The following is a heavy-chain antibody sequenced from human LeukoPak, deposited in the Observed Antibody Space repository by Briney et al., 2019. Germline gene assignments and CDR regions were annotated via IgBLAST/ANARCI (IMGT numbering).Heavy chain of an antibody. Sequence: SETLSLTCAVYGGSFSGYYWSWIRQPPGKGLEWIGEINHSGSTNYNPPLKSRVTISVDTSKNQFSLKLSSVTAADTAVYYCARGPYYYDSSGYYSSWGQGTLVTVSS. CDR2: INHSGST. CDR3: ARGPYYYDSSGYYSS. J-gene: IGHJ4*02. CDR1: GGSFSGYY. V-gene: IGHV4-34*01. D-gene: IGHD3-22*01.